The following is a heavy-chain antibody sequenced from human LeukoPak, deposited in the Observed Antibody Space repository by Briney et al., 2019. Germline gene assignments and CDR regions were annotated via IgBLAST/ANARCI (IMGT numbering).Heavy chain of an antibody. D-gene: IGHD6-6*01. CDR1: GFTFSDYY. J-gene: IGHJ4*02. V-gene: IGHV3-11*04. Sequence: GGSLRLSCAASGFTFSDYYMSWIRQAPGKGLEWVSYISSSGSTICYADSVKGRFTISRDNAKNSLYLQMNSLRAEDTAVYYCARDGQYSSSSRRSRYFDYWGQGTLVTVSS. CDR3: ARDGQYSSSSRRSRYFDY. CDR2: ISSSGSTI.